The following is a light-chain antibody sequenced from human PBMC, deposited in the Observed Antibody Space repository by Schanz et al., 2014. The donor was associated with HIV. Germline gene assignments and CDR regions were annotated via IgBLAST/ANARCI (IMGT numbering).Light chain of an antibody. V-gene: IGLV2-14*03. J-gene: IGLJ3*02. CDR1: SSDVGDYNY. Sequence: QSALTQPPSASGSPGQSVTISCTGTSSDVGDYNYVSWYQQHPGKAPKLMIYDVSNRSSGVSNRFSGSKSGNTASLTISGLQAEDEADYYCQSYDSSLSGWVFGGGTKLTVL. CDR3: QSYDSSLSGWV. CDR2: DVS.